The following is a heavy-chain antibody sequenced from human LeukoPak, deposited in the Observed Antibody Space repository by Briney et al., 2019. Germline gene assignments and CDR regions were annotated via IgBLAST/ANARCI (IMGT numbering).Heavy chain of an antibody. CDR3: AREGYCSGGSCEY. CDR1: GFTVSSNY. CDR2: IYSGGST. J-gene: IGHJ4*02. Sequence: GGSLRLSCAASGFTVSSNYTSWVRQAPGKGLEWVSVIYSGGSTYYADSVKGRFTISRDNSKNTLYLQMNSLRAEDTAVYYCAREGYCSGGSCEYWGQGTLVTVSS. V-gene: IGHV3-53*01. D-gene: IGHD2-15*01.